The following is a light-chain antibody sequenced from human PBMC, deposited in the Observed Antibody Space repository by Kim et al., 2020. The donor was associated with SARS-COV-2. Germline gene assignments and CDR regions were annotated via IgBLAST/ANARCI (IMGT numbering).Light chain of an antibody. Sequence: SPGERATLSCRASQSVGSSYLAWYQQKPGQAPRLLIYGASSRATGIPDRFSGSGSGTDFTHTISRLEPEDFAVYYCQQYGSSPEYTFGQGTKLEI. V-gene: IGKV3-20*01. CDR3: QQYGSSPEYT. J-gene: IGKJ2*01. CDR1: QSVGSSY. CDR2: GAS.